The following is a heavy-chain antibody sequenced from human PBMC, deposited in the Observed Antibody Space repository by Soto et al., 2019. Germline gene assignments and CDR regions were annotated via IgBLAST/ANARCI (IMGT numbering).Heavy chain of an antibody. CDR2: ISAYNGNT. Sequence: QVQLVQSGAEVKKPGASVKVSCKASGYTFTSYGISWVRQAPGQGLEWMGWISAYNGNTNYAQKLQGRVTMTTDTATSTADMEQRSLRSDDTAVYYCASGQQGNGSVGDTVTPYWGQGTLVTVSS. V-gene: IGHV1-18*01. CDR1: GYTFTSYG. CDR3: ASGQQGNGSVGDTVTPY. D-gene: IGHD4-17*01. J-gene: IGHJ4*02.